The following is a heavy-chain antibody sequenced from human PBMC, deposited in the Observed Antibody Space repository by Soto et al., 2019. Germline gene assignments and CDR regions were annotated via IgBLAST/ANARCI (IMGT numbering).Heavy chain of an antibody. CDR2: ISSSSTTI. V-gene: IGHV3-48*02. D-gene: IGHD6-19*01. Sequence: GGSLRPSCAASGFTFSSYSMNWVRLAPGKGLEWVSYISSSSTTIFYSDSVRGRFTISRDSVKNSVHLQISSLRDEDTAVYYCARGSSGWYDYWGQGTPVTVSS. CDR1: GFTFSSYS. J-gene: IGHJ4*02. CDR3: ARGSSGWYDY.